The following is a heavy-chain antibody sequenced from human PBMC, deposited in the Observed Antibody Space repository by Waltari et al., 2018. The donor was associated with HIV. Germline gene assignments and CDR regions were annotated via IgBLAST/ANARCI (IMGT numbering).Heavy chain of an antibody. V-gene: IGHV4-39*01. CDR2: IYYTGRA. CDR3: ARHALRVGAAYWNFDL. J-gene: IGHJ2*01. Sequence: QIQLPESGPGLVKPSETLSLTCTVSGGSVRSSSYFWGWIRQPPGKGLEWIGRIYYTGRAYYNPSLKSRVTISVDTSKNQFSLKVTSVTAADTAVYYCARHALRVGAAYWNFDLWGRGTLVTVSS. CDR1: GGSVRSSSYF. D-gene: IGHD1-26*01.